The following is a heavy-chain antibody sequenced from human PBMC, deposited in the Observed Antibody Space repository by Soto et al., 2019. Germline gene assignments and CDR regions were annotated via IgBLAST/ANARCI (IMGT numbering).Heavy chain of an antibody. J-gene: IGHJ6*02. Sequence: GGSLRLSCVASGFTFDTYGMHWVRQVPGKGLQWVALISYEGSNTYYADSVRGRFTISRDNSKNTLYLQMNTLRPEDTGVYYCARVTPGNNLYYFSGLDFWGQGTSVTVYS. D-gene: IGHD1-1*01. CDR3: ARVTPGNNLYYFSGLDF. CDR2: ISYEGSNT. V-gene: IGHV3-30-3*01. CDR1: GFTFDTYG.